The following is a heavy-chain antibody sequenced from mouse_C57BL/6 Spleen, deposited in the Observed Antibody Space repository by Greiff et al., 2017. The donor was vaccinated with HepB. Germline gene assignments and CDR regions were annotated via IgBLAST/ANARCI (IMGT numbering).Heavy chain of an antibody. D-gene: IGHD1-1*01. CDR1: GYTFTDYY. Sequence: VQLQQSGPELVKPGASVKISCKASGYTFTDYYMNWVKQSHGKSLEWIGDINPNNGGTSYNQKFKGKATLTVDKSSSTAYMELRSLTSEDSAVYYCARGGFITTVVAPYYFDYWGQGTTLTVSS. CDR3: ARGGFITTVVAPYYFDY. V-gene: IGHV1-26*01. CDR2: INPNNGGT. J-gene: IGHJ2*01.